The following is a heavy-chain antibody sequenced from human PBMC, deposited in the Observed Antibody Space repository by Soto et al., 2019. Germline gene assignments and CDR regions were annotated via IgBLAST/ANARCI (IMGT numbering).Heavy chain of an antibody. Sequence: SQTLSLTCAISGDSVSSNSAALNWIRQSPSRGLEWLGRTYYRSKWYNDYAVSVKSRITINPDTSKNQFSLQRNSVTPEDTAVYYCARDLIVVVVAALNYYYYGMDVWGQGTTVTVSS. V-gene: IGHV6-1*01. CDR1: GDSVSSNSAA. J-gene: IGHJ6*02. D-gene: IGHD2-15*01. CDR3: ARDLIVVVVAALNYYYYGMDV. CDR2: TYYRSKWYN.